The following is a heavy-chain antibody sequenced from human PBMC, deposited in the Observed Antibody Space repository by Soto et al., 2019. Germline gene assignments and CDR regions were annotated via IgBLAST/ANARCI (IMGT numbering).Heavy chain of an antibody. Sequence: QVQLVESGGGVVQPGRSLRLSCAASGFTFSSYGMHWVRQAPGKGLEWVAGISYDGSNKYYADSVKGRFTISRDNSKNTLYLHMNSLRSDDTAVYYSAISILLLSCYYYGMDVWGQGTTVTVSS. CDR3: AISILLLSCYYYGMDV. CDR1: GFTFSSYG. J-gene: IGHJ6*02. CDR2: ISYDGSNK. V-gene: IGHV3-30*03. D-gene: IGHD3-10*01.